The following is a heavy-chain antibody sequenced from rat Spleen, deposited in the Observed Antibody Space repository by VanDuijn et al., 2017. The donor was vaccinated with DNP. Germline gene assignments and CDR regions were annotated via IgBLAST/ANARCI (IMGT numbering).Heavy chain of an antibody. D-gene: IGHD4-6*01. CDR3: TCWAY. V-gene: IGHV6-8*01. CDR2: IKAKSNNYAT. J-gene: IGHJ2*01. Sequence: EVQLVETGGSLVQPGKSLKLTCATSGFTFSNAWMHWVRQSPEKQLEWVAQIKAKSNNYATYYAESVKGRFTISRDDSKSSVYLQMNSLKEEDTAIYYCTCWAYWGQGVMVTVSS. CDR1: GFTFSNAW.